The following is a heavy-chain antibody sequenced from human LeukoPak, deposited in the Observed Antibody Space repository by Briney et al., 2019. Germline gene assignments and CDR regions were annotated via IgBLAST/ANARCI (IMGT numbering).Heavy chain of an antibody. Sequence: PGGSLRLSCAASGFTFSSYGMHWVRQAPGKGLEWVAVISYDGSNKYYADSVKGRFTISRDNSKNTLYLQMNSLRAEDTAVYYCAKSDFGGNSDRRVSFYFDYWGQGTLVTVSS. V-gene: IGHV3-30*18. D-gene: IGHD4-23*01. CDR2: ISYDGSNK. J-gene: IGHJ4*02. CDR3: AKSDFGGNSDRRVSFYFDY. CDR1: GFTFSSYG.